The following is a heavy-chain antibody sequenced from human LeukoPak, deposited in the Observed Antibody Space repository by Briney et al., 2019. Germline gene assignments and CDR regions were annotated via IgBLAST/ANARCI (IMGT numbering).Heavy chain of an antibody. CDR3: ARGSGTDYYDSSGYYAFDY. V-gene: IGHV4-4*02. J-gene: IGHJ4*02. CDR2: IYHSGST. D-gene: IGHD3-22*01. Sequence: SETLSLTCAVSGGSISGSNWWSWVRQPPGKGLEWIGEIYHSGSTNYNPSLKSRVTISVDTSKNQFSLKLSSVTAADTAVYYCARGSGTDYYDSSGYYAFDYWGQGTLVTVSS. CDR1: GGSISGSNW.